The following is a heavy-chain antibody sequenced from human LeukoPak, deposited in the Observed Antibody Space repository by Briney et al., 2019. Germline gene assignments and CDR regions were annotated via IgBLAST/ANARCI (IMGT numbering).Heavy chain of an antibody. J-gene: IGHJ5*02. D-gene: IGHD3-3*01. CDR2: ISSSGSTT. CDR1: GFTFSSYE. CDR3: ARVDEWNWFDP. Sequence: GGSLRLSCAASGFTFSSYEMNWVRQAPGKWLEWVSYISSSGSTTYYADSVKGRFTISRDNAKNSLYLQMNSLRAEDTAVYYCARVDEWNWFDPWGQGTLVTVSS. V-gene: IGHV3-48*03.